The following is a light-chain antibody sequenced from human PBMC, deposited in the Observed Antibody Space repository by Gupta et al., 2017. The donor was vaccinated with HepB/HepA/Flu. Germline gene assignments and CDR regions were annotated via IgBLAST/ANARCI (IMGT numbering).Light chain of an antibody. CDR2: DAA. CDR1: QSVVTY. J-gene: IGKJ1*01. V-gene: IGKV3-11*01. CDR3: HQHNISYWT. Sequence: EIVLTQSPATLSSSPGERATISCRASQSVVTYLAWYQQKPGKAPRLLIYDAANRATGIPARFGGSSSGTEFTLPISSREHEDFAVYYCHQHNISYWTFGQGTKVEIK.